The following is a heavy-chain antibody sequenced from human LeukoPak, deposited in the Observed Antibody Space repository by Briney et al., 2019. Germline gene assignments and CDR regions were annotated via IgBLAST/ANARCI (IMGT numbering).Heavy chain of an antibody. V-gene: IGHV3-53*01. CDR3: ASAREYCGSAECYEYFQH. CDR1: GFTVGTNS. Sequence: GGSLRLSCAASGFTVGTNSMSWVRQSPGKGLEWVSVIYSGGSTYYADSVNGRFTISRGNSRNTLFLQMNSLRADDTALYYCASAREYCGSAECYEYFQHWGQGTLVTVSS. CDR2: IYSGGST. D-gene: IGHD2-21*01. J-gene: IGHJ1*01.